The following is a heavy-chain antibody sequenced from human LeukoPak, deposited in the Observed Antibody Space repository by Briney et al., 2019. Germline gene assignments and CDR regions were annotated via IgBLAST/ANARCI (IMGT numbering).Heavy chain of an antibody. J-gene: IGHJ6*02. CDR1: GYTFTSYD. CDR3: AVACYYDSSGYYDSSNYGMDV. D-gene: IGHD3-22*01. V-gene: IGHV1-8*01. Sequence: ASVKVSCKASGYTFTSYDINWVRQATGQGLEWMGWMNPNSGNTGYAQKFQGRVTMTRNTSISTAYMELSSLRSEDTAVYYCAVACYYDSSGYYDSSNYGMDVWGQGTTVTVSS. CDR2: MNPNSGNT.